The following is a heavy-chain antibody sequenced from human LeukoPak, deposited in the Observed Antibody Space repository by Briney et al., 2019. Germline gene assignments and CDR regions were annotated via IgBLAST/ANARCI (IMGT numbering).Heavy chain of an antibody. V-gene: IGHV1-2*02. CDR2: INPNSGGT. Sequence: ASVKVSCKASGYTFTGYYMHWVRQAPGQGLEWMGWINPNSGGTNYAQKFQGRVTMTRDTSISTAYMELSRLGSDDTAVYYCARGEVVVAATVYFDYWGQGTLVTVSS. J-gene: IGHJ4*02. CDR1: GYTFTGYY. CDR3: ARGEVVVAATVYFDY. D-gene: IGHD2-15*01.